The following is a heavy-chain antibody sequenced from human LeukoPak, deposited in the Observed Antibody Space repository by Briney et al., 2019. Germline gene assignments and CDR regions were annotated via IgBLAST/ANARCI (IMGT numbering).Heavy chain of an antibody. J-gene: IGHJ3*02. CDR1: GLTFSSYE. D-gene: IGHD4-23*01. CDR3: ARVNNYGGNDYAFDI. Sequence: PGGSLRLSCAASGLTFSSYEMNWVRQAPGKGLEWVSYIRSSGSIIFYADSVKGRFTISRDNAKNSLCLQMNSLRAEDAAVYYYARVNNYGGNDYAFDIWGQGTMVTVSS. CDR2: IRSSGSII. V-gene: IGHV3-48*03.